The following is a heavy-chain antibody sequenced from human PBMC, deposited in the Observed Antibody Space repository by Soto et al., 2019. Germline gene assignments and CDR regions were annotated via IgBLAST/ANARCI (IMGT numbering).Heavy chain of an antibody. Sequence: EVQLLESGGGLVQPGGSLRLSCAASGFTFSSYAMSWVRQAPGNGLEWVSAISGSAATTFYADSVKGRFTVSRDNSKNTLYLQMNSLRAEDTAVYYCARGPSYCSGYSCDYDTDVWGKGTTVTVSS. CDR3: ARGPSYCSGYSCDYDTDV. J-gene: IGHJ6*03. D-gene: IGHD2-15*01. V-gene: IGHV3-23*01. CDR1: GFTFSSYA. CDR2: ISGSAATT.